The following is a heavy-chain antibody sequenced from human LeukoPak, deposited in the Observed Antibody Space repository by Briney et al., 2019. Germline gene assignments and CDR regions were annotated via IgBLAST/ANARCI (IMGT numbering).Heavy chain of an antibody. V-gene: IGHV3-33*06. CDR2: TWYDGSNK. D-gene: IGHD3-22*01. CDR3: AKRGYYDSSGYFDY. Sequence: PGGSLRLSCAASGFTFSSYGMHWVRQAPGKGLEWVAVTWYDGSNKYYADSVKGRFTISRDNPKNTLYLQMNSLRVEDTAVYYCAKRGYYDSSGYFDYWGQGTLVTVSS. J-gene: IGHJ4*02. CDR1: GFTFSSYG.